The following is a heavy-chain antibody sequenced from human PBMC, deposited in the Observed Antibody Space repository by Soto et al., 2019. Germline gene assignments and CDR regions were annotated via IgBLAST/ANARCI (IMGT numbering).Heavy chain of an antibody. D-gene: IGHD4-17*01. CDR3: ARVPVTIPYYYYGMDV. CDR2: IYYSGST. Sequence: PSETLSLTCTVSGGSASSGSFYWSWIRQPPGKGLEWIGYIYYSGSTNYNPSLKSRVTISVDTSKNQFSLKLSSVTAADTAVYYCARVPVTIPYYYYGMDVWGQGTTVTVSS. J-gene: IGHJ6*02. CDR1: GGSASSGSFY. V-gene: IGHV4-61*01.